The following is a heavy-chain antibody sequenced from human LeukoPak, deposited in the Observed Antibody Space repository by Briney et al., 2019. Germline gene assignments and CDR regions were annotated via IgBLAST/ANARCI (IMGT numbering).Heavy chain of an antibody. J-gene: IGHJ4*02. CDR3: ARDSPHFDY. CDR2: ISGSGDST. V-gene: IGHV3-23*01. CDR1: GFTFNNYT. Sequence: GGSLRLSCVASGFTFNNYTMRWVRQAPGKGLEWVSAISGSGDSTYYADSVKGRFTISRDNSKNTLYLQMNSLRAEDTAVYYCARDSPHFDYWGQGTLVTVSS.